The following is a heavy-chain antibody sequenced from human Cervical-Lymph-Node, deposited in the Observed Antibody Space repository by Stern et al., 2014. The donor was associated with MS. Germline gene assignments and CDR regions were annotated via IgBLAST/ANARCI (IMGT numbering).Heavy chain of an antibody. D-gene: IGHD1-14*01. Sequence: QVTLRESGPALVKPTQTLTLTCTFSGFSLSTSGLGVGWIRQPPGEALEWLAYIYGKDQKRYSRSQKSRLTITRDTCKNQVVLALTNVDPVVTATYYCARRTAGPFDYWGQGTLVTVSS. CDR2: IYGKDQK. V-gene: IGHV2-5*01. J-gene: IGHJ4*02. CDR3: ARRTAGPFDY. CDR1: GFSLSTSGLG.